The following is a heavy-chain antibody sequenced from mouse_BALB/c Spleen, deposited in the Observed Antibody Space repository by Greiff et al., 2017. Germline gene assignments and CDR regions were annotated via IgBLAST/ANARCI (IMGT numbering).Heavy chain of an antibody. CDR1: GYAFSSYW. CDR3: ARWDYDAAY. V-gene: IGHV1-80*01. CDR2: IYPGDGDT. D-gene: IGHD2-4*01. Sequence: QVQLQQSGAELVRPGALVKLSCKASGYAFSSYWMNWVKQRPGQGLEWIGQIYPGDGDTNYNGKFKGKATLTADKSSSTAYMQLSSLTSEDSAVYFCARWDYDAAYWGQGTLVTVSA. J-gene: IGHJ3*01.